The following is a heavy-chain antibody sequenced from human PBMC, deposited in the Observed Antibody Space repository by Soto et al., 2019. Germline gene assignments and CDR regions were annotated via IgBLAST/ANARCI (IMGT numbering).Heavy chain of an antibody. J-gene: IGHJ4*02. V-gene: IGHV3-23*01. CDR2: ISGSGGST. CDR1: VFPLSSNA. Sequence: GGALRISCAASVFPLSSNAMSWLRRAPGKGLEWVSGISGSGGSTSVADSVKGRFTISRDNSKNTLCLQMNSLRAEDTAVYYCAKDRYCSSTSCYAGYCWGQGTLVTVSS. CDR3: AKDRYCSSTSCYAGYC. D-gene: IGHD2-2*01.